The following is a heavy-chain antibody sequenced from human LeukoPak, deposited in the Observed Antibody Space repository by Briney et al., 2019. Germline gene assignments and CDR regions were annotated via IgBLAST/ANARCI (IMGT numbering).Heavy chain of an antibody. CDR3: ARNYYDSSGYYYPINFYY. CDR1: GGTFSSYA. V-gene: IGHV1-69*13. CDR2: IIPIFGTA. D-gene: IGHD3-22*01. Sequence: SVKVSRKASGGTFSSYAISWVRQAPGQGLEWMGGIIPIFGTANYAQKFQGRVTITADESTSTAYMELSSLRSEDTAVYYCARNYYDSSGYYYPINFYYWGQGTLVTVSS. J-gene: IGHJ4*02.